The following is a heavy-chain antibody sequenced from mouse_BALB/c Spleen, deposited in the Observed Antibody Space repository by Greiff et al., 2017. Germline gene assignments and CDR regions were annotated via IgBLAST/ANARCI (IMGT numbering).Heavy chain of an antibody. CDR1: GFTFSSYT. Sequence: EVKLVESGGGLVKPGGSLKLSCAASGFTFSSYTMSWVRQTPEKRLEWVATISSGGSYTYYPDSVKGRFTISRDNAKNTLYLQMSSLKSEDTAMYYCTREYDYDYWGQGTTLTVAS. D-gene: IGHD2-4*01. V-gene: IGHV5-6-4*01. CDR3: TREYDYDY. J-gene: IGHJ2*01. CDR2: ISSGGSYT.